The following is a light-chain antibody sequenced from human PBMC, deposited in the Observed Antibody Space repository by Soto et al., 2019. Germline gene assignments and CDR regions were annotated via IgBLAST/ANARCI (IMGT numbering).Light chain of an antibody. V-gene: IGKV1-39*01. Sequence: DIQLTQSPSSLSASIGDRVTIIFLPSQSISGYLNWYQQKPGKAPKPLIYAASSLQSGVPSRFSGSESGTDFTLTITSLQPEDFATYFCQQGYSNPITFGQGTRLEI. J-gene: IGKJ5*01. CDR1: QSISGY. CDR2: AAS. CDR3: QQGYSNPIT.